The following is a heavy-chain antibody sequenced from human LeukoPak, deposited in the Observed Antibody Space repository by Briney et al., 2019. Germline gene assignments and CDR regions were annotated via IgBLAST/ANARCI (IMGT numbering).Heavy chain of an antibody. Sequence: GESLKISCKGSGYSFTSYWIGGVRQMPGKGVEWVGIIYPGDSDTRYSPSFQGQVTISADKSISTAYLQWSSLKASDTAMYYCARHSYYYGSGIDYWGQGTLVTVSS. CDR1: GYSFTSYW. D-gene: IGHD3-10*01. V-gene: IGHV5-51*01. J-gene: IGHJ4*02. CDR2: IYPGDSDT. CDR3: ARHSYYYGSGIDY.